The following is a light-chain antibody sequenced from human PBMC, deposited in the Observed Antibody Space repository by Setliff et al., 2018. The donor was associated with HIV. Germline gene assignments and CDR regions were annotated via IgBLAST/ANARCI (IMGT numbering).Light chain of an antibody. Sequence: QTVVSQEPSSSVSPGGTVTLTCGLSSGPVSSSFYPSWYQQTPGQAPRTLIYNTDTRSSGVPDRISGSILGNKAALTIAGAQADDESEYYCLLYVGRGVWAFDGGTKVTV. V-gene: IGLV8-61*01. CDR1: SGPVSSSFY. J-gene: IGLJ3*02. CDR3: LLYVGRGVWA. CDR2: NTD.